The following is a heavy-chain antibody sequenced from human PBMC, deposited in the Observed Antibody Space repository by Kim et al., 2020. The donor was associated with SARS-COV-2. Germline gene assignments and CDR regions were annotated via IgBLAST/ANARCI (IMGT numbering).Heavy chain of an antibody. J-gene: IGHJ3*02. CDR3: ATLSSGMGRAFDI. V-gene: IGHV1-24*01. D-gene: IGHD3-16*01. Sequence: YAQKVQGRVTMTEETSTDTAYMELSSMRSEDTAVYYCATLSSGMGRAFDIWGQGTMVTVSS.